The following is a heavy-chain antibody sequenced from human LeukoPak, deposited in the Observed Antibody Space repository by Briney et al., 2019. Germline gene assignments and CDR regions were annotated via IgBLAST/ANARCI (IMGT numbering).Heavy chain of an antibody. Sequence: ASVKVSCKASGYTFTSYDINWVRQATGQGLEWMGWMNPNSGNTGYAQKFQGRVTMTRNTSISTAYMELSSLRSEDTAVYYCARGYCSGGSCYPNENWFDPWGQGTLVTVSS. D-gene: IGHD2-15*01. J-gene: IGHJ5*02. CDR1: GYTFTSYD. V-gene: IGHV1-8*01. CDR2: MNPNSGNT. CDR3: ARGYCSGGSCYPNENWFDP.